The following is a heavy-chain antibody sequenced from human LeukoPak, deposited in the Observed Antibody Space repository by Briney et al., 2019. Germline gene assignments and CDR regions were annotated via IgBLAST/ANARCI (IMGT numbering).Heavy chain of an antibody. Sequence: ASVKVSCKASGYTFTGYYMHWVRQAPGQGLEWMGWINPNSGGTNYAQKFQGRVTMTRDTSISTAYMELSRLRSDDTAVYYCARGRFWSAPLEFDPWGQGTLVTVSS. J-gene: IGHJ5*02. CDR3: ARGRFWSAPLEFDP. D-gene: IGHD3-3*01. V-gene: IGHV1-2*02. CDR2: INPNSGGT. CDR1: GYTFTGYY.